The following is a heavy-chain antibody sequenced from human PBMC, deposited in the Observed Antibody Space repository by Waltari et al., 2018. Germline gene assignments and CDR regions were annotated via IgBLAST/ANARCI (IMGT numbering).Heavy chain of an antibody. CDR2: ISGSGGST. D-gene: IGHD3-16*01. CDR1: GFTFSSYA. V-gene: IGHV3-23*01. J-gene: IGHJ4*02. CDR3: AKDKVGGDFFDY. Sequence: EFRLLESGGGLVQPGGSLRLSCAASGFTFSSYAMSWVRQAPGKGLEWVSAISGSGGSTYYADSVKGRFTISRDNSKNTLYLQMNSLRAEDTAVYYCAKDKVGGDFFDYWGQGTLVTVSS.